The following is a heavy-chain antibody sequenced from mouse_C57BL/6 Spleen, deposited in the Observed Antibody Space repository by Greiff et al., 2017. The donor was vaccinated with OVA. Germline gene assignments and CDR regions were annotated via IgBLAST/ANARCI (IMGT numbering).Heavy chain of an antibody. CDR1: GYAFSSSW. CDR2: IYPGDGDT. J-gene: IGHJ4*01. Sequence: VKLQQSGPELVKPGASVKISCKASGYAFSSSWMNWVKQRPGKGLEWIGRIYPGDGDTNYNGKFKGKATLTADKSSSTAYMQLSSLTSEDSAVYFCARLYYGYDGDYWGQGTSVTVSS. D-gene: IGHD2-2*01. V-gene: IGHV1-82*01. CDR3: ARLYYGYDGDY.